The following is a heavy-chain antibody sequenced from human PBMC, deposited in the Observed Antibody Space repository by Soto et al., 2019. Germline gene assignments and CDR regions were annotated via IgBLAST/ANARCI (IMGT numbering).Heavy chain of an antibody. CDR3: AREYFSGGEWPHYYFDY. Sequence: SVKVSCKASGGTFSSYAISWVRQAPGQGLEWMGGIIPILGIANYAQKFQGRVTITADKSTSTAYMELSSLRSEDTAVYYGAREYFSGGEWPHYYFDYWGQGTLVTVSS. CDR2: IIPILGIA. D-gene: IGHD3-16*01. CDR1: GGTFSSYA. J-gene: IGHJ4*02. V-gene: IGHV1-69*10.